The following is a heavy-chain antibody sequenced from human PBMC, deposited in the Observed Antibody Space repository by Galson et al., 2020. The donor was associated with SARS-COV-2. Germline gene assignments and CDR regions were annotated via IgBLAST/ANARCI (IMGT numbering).Heavy chain of an antibody. CDR3: ARDPYSGGWTNYYYFGMDV. CDR1: GFTFSYYG. CDR2: ISYDGSKK. D-gene: IGHD6-19*01. V-gene: IGHV3-30*03. Sequence: GESLKISCEVSGFTFSYYGMHWVRQAPGKGLEWVAVISYDGSKKYYADSVKGRFTISRDNSKNSLYLHMNSLRLEDTAVYYCARDPYSGGWTNYYYFGMDVWGQGTTVTVSS. J-gene: IGHJ6*02.